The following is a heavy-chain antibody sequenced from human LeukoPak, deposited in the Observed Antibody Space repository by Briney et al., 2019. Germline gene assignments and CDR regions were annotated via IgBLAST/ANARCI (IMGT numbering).Heavy chain of an antibody. CDR1: GGSINSYY. CDR3: ARVRDRSGYFYDFDY. D-gene: IGHD3-22*01. V-gene: IGHV4-59*13. J-gene: IGHJ4*02. Sequence: SETLSLTCSVSGGSINSYYWSWIRQPPGTGLEWIGYIHYSGSTNYNPSLKCRVTISVDTSKNQFSLKLSCVTAADTAVYYCARVRDRSGYFYDFDYWGQGTLVTVSS. CDR2: IHYSGST.